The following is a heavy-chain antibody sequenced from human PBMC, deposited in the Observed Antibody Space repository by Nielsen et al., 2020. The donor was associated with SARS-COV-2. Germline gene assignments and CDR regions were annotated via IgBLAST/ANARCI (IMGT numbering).Heavy chain of an antibody. CDR1: GFTFSCYW. D-gene: IGHD3-3*01. CDR3: AGGADFWSGTQKYYMDV. CDR2: INSDGSST. V-gene: IGHV3-74*01. J-gene: IGHJ6*04. Sequence: GESLKISCAASGFTFSCYWRHWVRQAPGKGLVWVSRINSDGSSTSYADSVKGRFAVSRDNAENTVVLQIHSLRVEDTAVYYCAGGADFWSGTQKYYMDVWGKGTTVTVSS.